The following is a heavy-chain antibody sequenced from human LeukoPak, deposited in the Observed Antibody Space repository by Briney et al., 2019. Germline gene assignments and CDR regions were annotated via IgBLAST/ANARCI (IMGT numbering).Heavy chain of an antibody. D-gene: IGHD3-9*01. CDR3: AADRDILTDYYKFDY. CDR1: GFTFSSSA. J-gene: IGHJ4*02. Sequence: GTSVKVSCKASGFTFSSSAVQWVRQARGQRLEWIGWIVVGSGKTNYAQKFQERVTITRDMSTSTAYMELSSLRSEDTAVYYRAADRDILTDYYKFDYWGQGTLVTVSS. V-gene: IGHV1-58*01. CDR2: IVVGSGKT.